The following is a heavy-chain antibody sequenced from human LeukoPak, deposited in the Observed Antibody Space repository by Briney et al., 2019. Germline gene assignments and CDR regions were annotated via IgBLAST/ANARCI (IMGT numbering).Heavy chain of an antibody. J-gene: IGHJ4*02. CDR2: MNPNSGNT. CDR3: AVGGATGTTGDYFDY. Sequence: ASVKVSCKASGYTFTSYDINWVRQATGQGLEWMGWMNPNSGNTGYAQKFQGRVTMTRNTSISTADMELSSLRSEDTAVYYCAVGGATGTTGDYFDYWGQGTLVTVSS. V-gene: IGHV1-8*01. D-gene: IGHD1-1*01. CDR1: GYTFTSYD.